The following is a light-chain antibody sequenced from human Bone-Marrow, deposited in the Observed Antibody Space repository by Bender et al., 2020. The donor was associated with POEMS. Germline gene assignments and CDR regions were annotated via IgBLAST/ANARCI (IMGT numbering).Light chain of an antibody. CDR1: TNDVGSHNL. V-gene: IGLV2-14*02. CDR3: TSYTRPSTLL. CDR2: EGS. J-gene: IGLJ2*01. Sequence: QSALTQPASVSGSPGQSITISCTGNTNDVGSHNLVSWYRQHPGKAPKLMIYEGSKRPSGVSNRFSGSTSGNTASLTISGLQTDDEAYYYCTSYTRPSTLLFGGGTKVTVL.